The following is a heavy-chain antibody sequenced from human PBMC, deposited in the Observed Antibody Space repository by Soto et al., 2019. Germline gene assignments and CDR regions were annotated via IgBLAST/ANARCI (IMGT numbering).Heavy chain of an antibody. CDR2: ISYDGSNK. CDR1: GFTFSSYA. J-gene: IGHJ3*02. V-gene: IGHV3-30*04. CDR3: AREEGSYDAFDI. Sequence: GGSLSLSCAASGFTFSSYAMHWVRQAPRKGLEWVAVISYDGSNKYYTDSVKGRFTISRDNSKNTLYRQMNSLRAEDTAVYYCAREEGSYDAFDIWGQGTMVTVSS.